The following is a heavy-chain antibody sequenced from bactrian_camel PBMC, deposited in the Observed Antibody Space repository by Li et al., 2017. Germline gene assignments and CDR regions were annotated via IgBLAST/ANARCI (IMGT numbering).Heavy chain of an antibody. CDR3: ARDVAGSWSYGGY. D-gene: IGHD2*01. V-gene: IGHV3S1*01. Sequence: HVQLVESGGGLVQTGESLRLSCAASGFTFSSYWMYWVRQPPGMGLEWVSTIDSGGGTTYYADSVKGRSTISRDNAKNTVYLQMNSLKPDDTAVYYCARDVAGSWSYGGYWGQGTQVTVS. CDR2: IDSGGGTT. CDR1: GFTFSSYW. J-gene: IGHJ6*01.